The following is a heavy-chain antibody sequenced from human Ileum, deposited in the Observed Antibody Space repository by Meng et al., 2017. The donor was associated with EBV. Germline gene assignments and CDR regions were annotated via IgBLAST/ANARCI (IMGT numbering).Heavy chain of an antibody. J-gene: IGHJ4*02. CDR1: GDSISSNNW. CDR2: IYHSGST. CDR3: ASGRDYAWHS. Sequence: QVPLEGVGPGLVKAWGTLSSTCGVSGDSISSNNWWSWVRQHPGKGLEWIGEIYHSGSTNYNPSFKSRVTMSVDKSKNQISLNMSSVTAADTAVYYCASGRDYAWHSWGRGTLVTVSS. V-gene: IGHV4-4*02. D-gene: IGHD4-17*01.